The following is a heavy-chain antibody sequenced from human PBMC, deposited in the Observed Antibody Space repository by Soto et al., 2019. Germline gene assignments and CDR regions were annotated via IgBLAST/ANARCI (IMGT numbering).Heavy chain of an antibody. CDR2: VNPNNGDT. CDR3: AKVSRKGSAIDFDY. D-gene: IGHD3-10*01. J-gene: IGHJ4*02. V-gene: IGHV1-8*01. Sequence: QVQLVQSGAELKKPGASVKVSCKASGYTFSNYDMNWVRQATGQGPEWICWVNPNNGDTGYAQKFQGRVTLTTDISTTTAYMELTSLRSEDTAIYYCAKVSRKGSAIDFDYWGQGTLITVSS. CDR1: GYTFSNYD.